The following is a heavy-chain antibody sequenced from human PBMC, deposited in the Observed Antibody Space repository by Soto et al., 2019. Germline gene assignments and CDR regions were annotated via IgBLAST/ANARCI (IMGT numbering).Heavy chain of an antibody. J-gene: IGHJ4*02. CDR1: GQSFSGHS. V-gene: IGHV4-34*01. D-gene: IGHD1-1*01. CDR3: ARGSGIGALQGELEDVNYDY. CDR2: INESGST. Sequence: QVQLQQWGAGLVKPSETLSLSCAVYGQSFSGHSWAWIRQPPGKGLEWIGEINESGSTYYNPSLKRRVTIPNDTPKHQFSLKLSSVSAADTAAYFSARGSGIGALQGELEDVNYDYWGQGTLVNVSS.